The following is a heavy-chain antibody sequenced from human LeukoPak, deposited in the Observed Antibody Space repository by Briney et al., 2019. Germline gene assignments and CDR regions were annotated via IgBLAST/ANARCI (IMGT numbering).Heavy chain of an antibody. J-gene: IGHJ6*03. CDR3: ARQAEEDYYYMDV. V-gene: IGHV1-46*01. Sequence: GASVKVSCKASGYTFTSYYMHWVRQAPGQGLEWMGIINPSGGSTSYAQKFQGRVTMTRDMSTSTVYMELSSLRSEDTAVYYCARQAEEDYYYMDVWGKGTTVTVSS. CDR1: GYTFTSYY. CDR2: INPSGGST.